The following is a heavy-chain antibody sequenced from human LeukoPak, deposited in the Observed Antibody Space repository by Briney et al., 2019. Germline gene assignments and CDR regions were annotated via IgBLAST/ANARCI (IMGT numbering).Heavy chain of an antibody. Sequence: SGGSLRLSCAASGFTFSSYAISWVRQAPGQGLEWMGRIIPILGIANYAQKFQGRVTITADKSTSTAYMELSSLRSEDTAVYYCARLSGSYPWIDYWGQGTLVTVSS. D-gene: IGHD1-26*01. CDR2: IIPILGIA. J-gene: IGHJ4*02. CDR1: GFTFSSYA. CDR3: ARLSGSYPWIDY. V-gene: IGHV1-69*04.